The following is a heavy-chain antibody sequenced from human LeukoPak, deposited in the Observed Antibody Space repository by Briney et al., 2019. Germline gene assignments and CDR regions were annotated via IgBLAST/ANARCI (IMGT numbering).Heavy chain of an antibody. Sequence: SETLSLTCTVSGGSISSSSYSWGWTRQPPGKGLEWIGSIYYSGSTYYNPSLKSRVTISVDTSKNQFSLKLSSVTAADTAVYYCARRVVVVVAAHFDYWGQGTLVTVSS. CDR3: ARRVVVVVAAHFDY. CDR1: GGSISSSSYS. CDR2: IYYSGST. V-gene: IGHV4-39*01. J-gene: IGHJ4*02. D-gene: IGHD2-15*01.